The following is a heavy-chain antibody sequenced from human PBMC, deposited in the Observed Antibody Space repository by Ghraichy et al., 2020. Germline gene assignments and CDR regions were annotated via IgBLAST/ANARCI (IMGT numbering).Heavy chain of an antibody. CDR1: GFTFSSYA. CDR2: ISGSGGST. V-gene: IGHV3-23*01. J-gene: IGHJ4*02. CDR3: AKGIEAAMAPTGDY. Sequence: GGSLRLSCAASGFTFSSYAMSWVRQAPGKGLEWVSAISGSGGSTYYADSVKGRFTISRDNSKNTLYLQMNSLRAEDTAVYYCAKGIEAAMAPTGDYWGQGTLVTVSS. D-gene: IGHD5-18*01.